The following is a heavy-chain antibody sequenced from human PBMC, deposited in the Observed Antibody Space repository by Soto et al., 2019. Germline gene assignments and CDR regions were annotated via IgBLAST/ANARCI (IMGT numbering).Heavy chain of an antibody. J-gene: IGHJ4*02. CDR1: GGSISSGGSS. D-gene: IGHD6-19*01. CDR3: ARAGDSSGPVASGY. V-gene: IGHV4-30-2*01. CDR2: IYHSGST. Sequence: TSETLSLTCAVSGGSISSGGSSWSWIRQPPGKGLEWIGYIYHSGSTYYNPSLKSRVTISVDRSKNQFSLKLSSVTAADTAVYYCARAGDSSGPVASGYWGQGTLVTVS.